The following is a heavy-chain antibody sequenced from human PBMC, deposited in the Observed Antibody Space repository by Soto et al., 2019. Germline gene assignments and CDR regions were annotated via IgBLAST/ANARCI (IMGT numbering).Heavy chain of an antibody. D-gene: IGHD2-2*01. CDR2: VDYSGST. Sequence: PSETLSLTCTVSGASISTGPYFCSWIRRPPGKGLEWIGYVDYSGSTYYNPSLESRLTMSVNTSQKHFALQLSSVTAADTAVYFCAREVTMQIYYFDSWGQGPLVTVSS. V-gene: IGHV4-30-4*01. J-gene: IGHJ4*02. CDR3: AREVTMQIYYFDS. CDR1: GASISTGPYF.